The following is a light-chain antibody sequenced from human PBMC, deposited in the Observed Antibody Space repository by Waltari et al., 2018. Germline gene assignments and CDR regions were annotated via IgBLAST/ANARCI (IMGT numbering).Light chain of an antibody. CDR3: MIWPINAWV. V-gene: IGLV5-37*01. CDR2: YNSASYR. Sequence: PPRYLVYYNSASYRDQCSGVLSRFSGSKDGSANSGILLISGLQSEDEGDYYCMIWPINAWVFGGGTKLTVL. J-gene: IGLJ3*02.